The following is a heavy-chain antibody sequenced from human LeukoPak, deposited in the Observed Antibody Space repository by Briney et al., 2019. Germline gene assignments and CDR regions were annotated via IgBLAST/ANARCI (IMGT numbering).Heavy chain of an antibody. Sequence: SETLSLICSVYGGSFSGYYWSWIPQPPGKGLEWVGEINHSGSTNYNPSLKSRVTISVDTSKNQFSLKLSSVTAADTAVYYCARGHDLYYSGGSCYYNCYYGMDVWGQGTTVTVSS. V-gene: IGHV4-34*01. CDR2: INHSGST. D-gene: IGHD2-15*01. J-gene: IGHJ6*02. CDR3: ARGHDLYYSGGSCYYNCYYGMDV. CDR1: GGSFSGYY.